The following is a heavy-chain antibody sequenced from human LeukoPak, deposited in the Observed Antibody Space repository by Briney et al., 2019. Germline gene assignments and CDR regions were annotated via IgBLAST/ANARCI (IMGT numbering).Heavy chain of an antibody. CDR3: ARDQGGLGY. CDR1: GITFSIYS. V-gene: IGHV3-48*01. CDR2: ISSFSGTI. Sequence: PGGSLRLSCVASGITFSIYSMNWVRQAPGKGLEWVSYISSFSGTINYADSVKGRFTISRDNAKNSLYLQMNSLRAEDTAVYYCARDQGGLGYWGQGTLVTVSS. J-gene: IGHJ4*02. D-gene: IGHD3-16*01.